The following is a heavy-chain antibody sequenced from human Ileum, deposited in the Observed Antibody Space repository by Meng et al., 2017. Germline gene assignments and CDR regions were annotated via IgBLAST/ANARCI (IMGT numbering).Heavy chain of an antibody. CDR3: AKDPMIVVVISTYWYFDL. Sequence: GESLKISCAASGFTFSSYAMSWVRQAPGKGLEWVSAISGSGGRTYYADSVKGRFTISRDNSKNTLYLQMNSLRAEDTAVYYCAKDPMIVVVISTYWYFDLWGRGTLVTVSS. V-gene: IGHV3-23*01. D-gene: IGHD3-22*01. CDR2: ISGSGGRT. J-gene: IGHJ2*01. CDR1: GFTFSSYA.